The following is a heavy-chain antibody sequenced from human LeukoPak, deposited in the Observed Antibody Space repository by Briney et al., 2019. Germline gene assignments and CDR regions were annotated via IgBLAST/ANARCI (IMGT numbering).Heavy chain of an antibody. CDR1: GYSFTTYR. D-gene: IGHD2-15*01. CDR3: ARARYCSGGTCYPDY. Sequence: GESLKTSCQASGYSFTTYRIGWVRQMPGRGLEWMGIIYPGDSDTRYSPSFQGQVTISADKSISTAYLQWSSLKASDTAMYYCARARYCSGGTCYPDYWGQGTLVTVSS. J-gene: IGHJ4*02. CDR2: IYPGDSDT. V-gene: IGHV5-51*01.